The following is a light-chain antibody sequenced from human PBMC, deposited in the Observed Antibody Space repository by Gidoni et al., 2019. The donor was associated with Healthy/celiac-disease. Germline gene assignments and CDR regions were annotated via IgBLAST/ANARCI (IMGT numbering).Light chain of an antibody. CDR1: SLRSYY. J-gene: IGLJ3*02. V-gene: IGLV3-19*01. CDR2: GKN. CDR3: NSRDSSGNHLEV. Sequence: SSELTQDPAVSVALGQTVRITCQGASLRSYYARWYQQKPGQAPVLVIYGKNNRPLGNPARFLCFRSGNTASLTITGAQAEDEADYYCNSRDSSGNHLEVFGGGTKLTVL.